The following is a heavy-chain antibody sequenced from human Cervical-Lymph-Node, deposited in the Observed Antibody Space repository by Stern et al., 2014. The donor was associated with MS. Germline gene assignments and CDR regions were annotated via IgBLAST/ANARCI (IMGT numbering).Heavy chain of an antibody. D-gene: IGHD5-18*01. V-gene: IGHV3-43*01. Sequence: EVHLVESGGVVLQPGGSLRLSCAATGFNFDDYVMHWVRQAPGKGLEWVSLISWDATTEYYADSVKGRFTISRDSRTDFLYLEMNSLRPEDTGLYYCAKGRSGYGCMDAWGQGTTVIVSS. CDR1: GFNFDDYV. CDR2: ISWDATTE. CDR3: AKGRSGYGCMDA. J-gene: IGHJ6*02.